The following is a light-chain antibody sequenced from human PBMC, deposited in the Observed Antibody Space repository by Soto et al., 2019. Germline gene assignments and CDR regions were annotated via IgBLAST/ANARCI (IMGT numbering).Light chain of an antibody. CDR2: DAS. CDR1: QRVSSY. V-gene: IGKV3-11*01. CDR3: QQRSNWPPMYT. J-gene: IGKJ2*01. Sequence: EIVLTQSPATLSLSPGERATLSCRASQRVSSYLAWYQQKPGQAPRLLIYDASNRATGIPARFSGSGSGTDFPLTISSLEPEDFAVYYCQQRSNWPPMYTFGQGTKLEIK.